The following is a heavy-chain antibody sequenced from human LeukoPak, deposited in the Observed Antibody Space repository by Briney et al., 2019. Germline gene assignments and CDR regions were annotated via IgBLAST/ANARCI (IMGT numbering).Heavy chain of an antibody. J-gene: IGHJ4*02. Sequence: GGSLRLSCAASGFMFSDYSKNWVRQAPGKGLEWISYVGISSGNTKYADSVKGRFTISGDSAKNSVYLQMNNLRVEDTALYYCARDHNYAFDNWGQGTLVTVSS. D-gene: IGHD4-11*01. CDR3: ARDHNYAFDN. CDR2: VGISSGNT. CDR1: GFMFSDYS. V-gene: IGHV3-48*04.